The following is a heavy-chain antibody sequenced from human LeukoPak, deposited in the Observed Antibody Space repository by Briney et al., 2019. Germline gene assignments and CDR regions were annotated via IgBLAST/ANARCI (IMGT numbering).Heavy chain of an antibody. CDR2: INPNSGGT. Sequence: VASVTVSCKASGYTFTSYGISWVRQAPGQGLEWMGWINPNSGGTNYAQKFQGRVTMTRDTSISTAYMELSRLRSDDTAVYYCARDSYYGSGSYWTYYYYYMDVWGKGTTVTISS. D-gene: IGHD3-10*01. CDR1: GYTFTSYG. V-gene: IGHV1-2*02. CDR3: ARDSYYGSGSYWTYYYYYMDV. J-gene: IGHJ6*03.